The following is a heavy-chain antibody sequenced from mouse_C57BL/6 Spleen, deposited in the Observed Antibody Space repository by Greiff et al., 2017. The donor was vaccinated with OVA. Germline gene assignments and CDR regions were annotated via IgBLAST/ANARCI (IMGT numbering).Heavy chain of an antibody. J-gene: IGHJ4*01. CDR2: INPGSGGT. CDR1: GYAFTNYL. V-gene: IGHV1-54*01. Sequence: QVQLQQSGAELVRPGTSVKVSCKASGYAFTNYLIEWVKQRPGQGLEWIGVINPGSGGTNYNEKFKGKATLTADKSSSTAYMQLSSLTSEDSAVYFCASRTGGYYAIDDWGQGTSVTVSS. D-gene: IGHD4-1*01. CDR3: ASRTGGYYAIDD.